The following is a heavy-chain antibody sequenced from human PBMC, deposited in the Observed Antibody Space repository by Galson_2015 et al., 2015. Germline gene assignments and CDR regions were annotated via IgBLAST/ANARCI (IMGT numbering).Heavy chain of an antibody. J-gene: IGHJ6*02. Sequence: SLRLSCAASGFTFSSYGMHWVRQAPGKGLEWVAVIWYDGSNKYYADSVKGRFTISRDNSKNTLYLQMNSLRAEDTAVYYCARGFPSLGGGNSRDYYYYGMDVWGQGTTVTVSS. CDR1: GFTFSSYG. V-gene: IGHV3-33*01. CDR3: ARGFPSLGGGNSRDYYYYGMDV. CDR2: IWYDGSNK. D-gene: IGHD4-23*01.